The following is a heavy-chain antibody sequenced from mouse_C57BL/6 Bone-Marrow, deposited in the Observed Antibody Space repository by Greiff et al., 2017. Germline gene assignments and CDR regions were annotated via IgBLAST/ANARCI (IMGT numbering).Heavy chain of an antibody. V-gene: IGHV14-2*01. CDR3: ARIRIYYGSSDVWYFDV. Sequence: EVQVVESGAELVKPGASVKLSCTASGFNIKDYYLHWVKQRTEQGLEWIGRIDPEDGETKYAPKFQGKAPITADTSSHTAYLQISSLTSEDTAVDYCARIRIYYGSSDVWYFDVWGTGTTVTVSS. D-gene: IGHD1-1*01. CDR1: GFNIKDYY. J-gene: IGHJ1*03. CDR2: IDPEDGET.